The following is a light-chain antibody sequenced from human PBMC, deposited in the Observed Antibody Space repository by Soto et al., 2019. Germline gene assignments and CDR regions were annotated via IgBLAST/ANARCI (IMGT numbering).Light chain of an antibody. J-gene: IGKJ1*01. CDR3: QQYYSNTWT. V-gene: IGKV4-1*01. CDR2: WAS. CDR1: QSVLYSSNNKNY. Sequence: DIVMTQSPDSLAVSLGERATINCKSSQSVLYSSNNKNYLAWYQQKPGQPPKLLIYWASTRESGVTDRFSGSGSGTDFTLTIRSLQAEDVAVYYCQQYYSNTWTFGQGTKVEIK.